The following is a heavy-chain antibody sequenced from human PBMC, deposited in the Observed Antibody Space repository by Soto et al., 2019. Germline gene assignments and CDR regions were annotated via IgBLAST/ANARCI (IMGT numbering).Heavy chain of an antibody. Sequence: SVKVSCKASGGTFSSYAXXWVRQAPGQGLEWMGGIIPIFGTANYAQKFQGRVTITADESTSKAYMELSSLRSEDTAVYYCGYRRELLTTFAFDIWGQGTMVTVSS. CDR1: GGTFSSYA. CDR3: GYRRELLTTFAFDI. V-gene: IGHV1-69*13. CDR2: IIPIFGTA. J-gene: IGHJ3*02. D-gene: IGHD1-26*01.